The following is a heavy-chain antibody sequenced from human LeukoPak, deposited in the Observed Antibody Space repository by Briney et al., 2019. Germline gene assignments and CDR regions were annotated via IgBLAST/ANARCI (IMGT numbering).Heavy chain of an antibody. CDR3: AKTTVRNDAFDI. CDR1: GYTLTELS. V-gene: IGHV1-24*01. Sequence: ASVKVSCKVSGYTLTELSMHWVRQAPGKGLEWMGGFDPEDGETIYAQKFQGRVTMTEDTSTDTAYMELSSLRSEDTAVYYCAKTTVRNDAFDIWGQGTMVTVSS. J-gene: IGHJ3*02. D-gene: IGHD4-4*01. CDR2: FDPEDGET.